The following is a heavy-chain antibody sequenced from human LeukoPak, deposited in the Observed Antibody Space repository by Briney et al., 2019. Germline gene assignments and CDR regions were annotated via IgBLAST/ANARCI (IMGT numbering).Heavy chain of an antibody. CDR3: ALGGVRGVIHDAFDI. CDR1: GFTFSSYE. Sequence: PGGSLRLSCAASGFTFSSYEMNWVRQAPGKGLEWIGYIYYSGSTNYKPSLKSRVTISVDTSKNQFSLKLSSVTAADTAVYYCALGGVRGVIHDAFDIWGQGTMVTVSS. D-gene: IGHD3-10*01. CDR2: IYYSGST. V-gene: IGHV4-59*01. J-gene: IGHJ3*02.